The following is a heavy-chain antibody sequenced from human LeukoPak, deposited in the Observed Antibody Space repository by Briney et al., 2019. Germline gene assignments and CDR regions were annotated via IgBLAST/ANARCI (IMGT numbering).Heavy chain of an antibody. Sequence: AGSLTLSCAASGFTFSSNYRIWFRQAQGKGLEWVSLIYSGGNTHYADSVKGRFTISRDNSKNTLYLQMNSLRAEDTAIYYCAREAIDGWGQGTLVTVSS. J-gene: IGHJ4*02. V-gene: IGHV3-53*01. CDR2: IYSGGNT. D-gene: IGHD3-22*01. CDR1: GFTFSSNY. CDR3: AREAIDG.